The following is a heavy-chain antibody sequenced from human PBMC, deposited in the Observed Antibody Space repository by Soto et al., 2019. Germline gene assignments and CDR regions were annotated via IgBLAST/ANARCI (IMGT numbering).Heavy chain of an antibody. V-gene: IGHV1-18*01. J-gene: IGHJ6*02. CDR3: ATSRFLKWLTNPNYYYDYGMDV. CDR2: ISANNGNT. Sequence: QVQLVQSGAEVKKPGASVKVSCKTSGYTFTNYDISWMRQAPGQGLEWMGWISANNGNTNYAQRIQGSLTMTTDTSTSRAYMELRSPRSDDTDVYYCATSRFLKWLTNPNYYYDYGMDVWGQGTTVTVSS. CDR1: GYTFTNYD. D-gene: IGHD3-3*01.